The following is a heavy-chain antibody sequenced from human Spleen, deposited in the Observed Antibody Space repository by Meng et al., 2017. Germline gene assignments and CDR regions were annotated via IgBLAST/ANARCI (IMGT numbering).Heavy chain of an antibody. J-gene: IGHJ5*02. V-gene: IGHV3-11*01. Sequence: GESLKISCAASGFTFSDYYMSWIRQAPGKGLEWVSYISSSGSTIYYADSVKGRFTISRDNAKNSLYLQMNSLRAEDTAVYYCARGADFWSGYYRLGWFDPWGQGTRVTVSS. CDR1: GFTFSDYY. D-gene: IGHD3-3*01. CDR3: ARGADFWSGYYRLGWFDP. CDR2: ISSSGSTI.